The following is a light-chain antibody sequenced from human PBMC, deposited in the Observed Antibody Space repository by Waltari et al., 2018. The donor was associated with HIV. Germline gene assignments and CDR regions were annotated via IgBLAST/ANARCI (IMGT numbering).Light chain of an antibody. CDR1: QTVSNRY. J-gene: IGKJ3*01. CDR3: RTGVT. V-gene: IGKV3-20*01. CDR2: GAC. Sequence: EIVLTQSPGTMSLSPGERATISCRASQTVSNRYLDWYQQKPGQAPRLLIYGACTRATGIPDRFSGSGSGTDFTLTISRLEPEDFAVYYCRTGVTFGPGTKVDIK.